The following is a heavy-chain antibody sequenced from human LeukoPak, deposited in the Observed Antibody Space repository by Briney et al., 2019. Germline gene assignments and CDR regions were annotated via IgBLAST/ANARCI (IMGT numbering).Heavy chain of an antibody. CDR1: GFTFSSYA. V-gene: IGHV3-30-3*01. Sequence: WGSLRLSCAASGFTFSSYAMHGGRQAPGKGLEWVAVISYDGSNKYYADSAKGRFTISRDNSKTTLYLQMNSLSAEDTAVYCCARSYSSSSGFDYWGQGTLVTVSS. D-gene: IGHD6-6*01. CDR2: ISYDGSNK. CDR3: ARSYSSSSGFDY. J-gene: IGHJ4*02.